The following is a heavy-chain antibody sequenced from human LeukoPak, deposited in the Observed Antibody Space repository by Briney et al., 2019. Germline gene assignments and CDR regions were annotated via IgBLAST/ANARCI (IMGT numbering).Heavy chain of an antibody. Sequence: GGSLRLSCAAFGFTFSSYAMHWVRQAPGKGLEWVAIVWYDGSNQYYADSVKGRFTISRDNSKNTVDLQMNSLRVEDTAVYFCAKDKDTPATAQPQRGYFESWGQGTLVTVSA. J-gene: IGHJ4*02. V-gene: IGHV3-33*06. CDR3: AKDKDTPATAQPQRGYFES. CDR1: GFTFSSYA. D-gene: IGHD2-21*02. CDR2: VWYDGSNQ.